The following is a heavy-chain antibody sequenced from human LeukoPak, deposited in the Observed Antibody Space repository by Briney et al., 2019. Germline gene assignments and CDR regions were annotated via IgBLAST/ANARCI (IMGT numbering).Heavy chain of an antibody. CDR2: IDKSGGTT. CDR1: GFTFSTYA. CDR3: ARIDYSDAQFDY. V-gene: IGHV3-23*01. J-gene: IGHJ4*02. D-gene: IGHD4-17*01. Sequence: PGGSLRLSCSASGFTFSTYAMGCVRQAPGKGLEWVSSIDKSGGTTYYADSVKGRFTISRDNSKNTLYLQMNSLRAEDTAVYYCARIDYSDAQFDYWGQGTLVTVSS.